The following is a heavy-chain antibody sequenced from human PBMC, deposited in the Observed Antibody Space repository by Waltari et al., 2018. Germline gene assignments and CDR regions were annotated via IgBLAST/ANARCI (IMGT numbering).Heavy chain of an antibody. CDR1: GGSISSHY. CDR3: ARDSGDFWSGYFPFDY. CDR2: IYYSGST. J-gene: IGHJ4*02. V-gene: IGHV4-59*11. D-gene: IGHD3-3*01. Sequence: QVQLQESGPGLVKPSETLSLTCTVSGGSISSHYWSWIRQPPGKGLEWIGYIYYSGSTNYNPSLKSRVTISVDTSKNQFSLKLSSVTAADTAVYYCARDSGDFWSGYFPFDYWGQGTLVTVSS.